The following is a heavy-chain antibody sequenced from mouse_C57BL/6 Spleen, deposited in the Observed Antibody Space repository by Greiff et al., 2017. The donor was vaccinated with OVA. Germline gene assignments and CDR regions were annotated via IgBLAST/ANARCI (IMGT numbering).Heavy chain of an antibody. Sequence: VQLKESGPELVKPGASVKMSCKASGYTFTDYNMHWVKQSHGKSLEWIGYINPNNGGTSYNQKFKGKATLTVNKSSSTAYMELRSLTSEDSAVYYCARPPSYYSNYWYFDVWGTGTTVTVSS. V-gene: IGHV1-22*01. J-gene: IGHJ1*03. CDR3: ARPPSYYSNYWYFDV. CDR2: INPNNGGT. D-gene: IGHD2-5*01. CDR1: GYTFTDYN.